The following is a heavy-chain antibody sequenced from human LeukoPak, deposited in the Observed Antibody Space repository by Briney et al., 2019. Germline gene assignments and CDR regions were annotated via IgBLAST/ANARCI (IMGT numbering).Heavy chain of an antibody. V-gene: IGHV1-69*04. J-gene: IGHJ4*02. CDR1: GGTFSSYA. Sequence: SVKVSCKASGGTFSSYAISWVRQAPGQGLEWMGRTIPILGIANYAQKFQGRVTITADKSTSTAYMELSSLRSEDTAVYYCARASLTTVVTYYFDYWGQGTLVTVSS. CDR3: ARASLTTVVTYYFDY. CDR2: TIPILGIA. D-gene: IGHD4-23*01.